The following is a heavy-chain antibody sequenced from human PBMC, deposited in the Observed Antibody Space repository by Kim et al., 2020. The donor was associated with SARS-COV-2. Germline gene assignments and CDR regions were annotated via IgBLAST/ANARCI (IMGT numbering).Heavy chain of an antibody. CDR1: GGSISSSSYY. CDR2: IYYSGST. V-gene: IGHV4-39*01. J-gene: IGHJ6*02. D-gene: IGHD2-21*02. Sequence: SETMSLTCTVSGGSISSSSYYWGWIRQPPGKGLEWIGSIYYSGSTYYNPSLKSRVTISVDTSKNQFSLKLSSVTAADTAVYYCARGSGAYCGGDCYSVHHYYYYGMDVWGQGTTVTVSS. CDR3: ARGSGAYCGGDCYSVHHYYYYGMDV.